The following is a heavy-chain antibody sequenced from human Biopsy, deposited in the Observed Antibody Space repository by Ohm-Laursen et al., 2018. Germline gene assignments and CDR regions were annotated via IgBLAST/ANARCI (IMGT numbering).Heavy chain of an antibody. D-gene: IGHD3-22*01. J-gene: IGHJ5*02. CDR2: IYYSAST. CDR3: ARGDYFDSNGYFWFDP. CDR1: GGSISSDY. Sequence: SQTLSLTCTVSGGSISSDYCSWIRQTPGKGLGLIGYIYYSASTNYNPSLKNLITISVDTSKNQISLKLNSVTAADTAVYYCARGDYFDSNGYFWFDPWGQGTLVTVSS. V-gene: IGHV4-59*12.